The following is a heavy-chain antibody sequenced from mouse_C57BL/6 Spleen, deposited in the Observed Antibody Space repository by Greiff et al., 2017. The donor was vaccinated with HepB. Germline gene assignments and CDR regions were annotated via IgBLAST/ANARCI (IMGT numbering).Heavy chain of an antibody. Sequence: EVKLMESGGGLVQPGGSLSLSCAASGFTFTDYYMSWVRQPPGKALEWLGFIRNKANGYTTEYSASVKGRFTISRDNSQSILYLQMNALRAEDSATYNCARYYYGSYWYFDVWGTGTTVTVSS. CDR1: GFTFTDYY. J-gene: IGHJ1*03. D-gene: IGHD1-1*01. CDR2: IRNKANGYTT. CDR3: ARYYYGSYWYFDV. V-gene: IGHV7-3*01.